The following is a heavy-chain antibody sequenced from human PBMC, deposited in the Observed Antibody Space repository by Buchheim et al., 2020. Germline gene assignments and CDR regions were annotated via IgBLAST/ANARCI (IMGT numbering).Heavy chain of an antibody. D-gene: IGHD3/OR15-3a*01. J-gene: IGHJ6*02. CDR3: ARRLRFEDWYYGMDV. V-gene: IGHV4-39*01. Sequence: QLQLQESGPGLVKPSETLSLTCTVSGGSISSSSYYWGWIRQPPGKGLEWIGSIYYSGSTYYNPSLKSRVTISVDTSKNQFPLKLSSVTAADTAVYYCARRLRFEDWYYGMDVWGQGTT. CDR1: GGSISSSSYY. CDR2: IYYSGST.